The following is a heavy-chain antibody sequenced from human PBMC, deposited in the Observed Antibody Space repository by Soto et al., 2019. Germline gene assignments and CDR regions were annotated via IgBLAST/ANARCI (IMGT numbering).Heavy chain of an antibody. CDR3: ARASGGRSNNWFDP. CDR1: GYTFTSFG. D-gene: IGHD2-15*01. CDR2: ISAYNGNT. Sequence: GASVKVSCKPSGYTFTSFGVTWVRQAPGQGLEWMGWISAYNGNTDFAQNLQGRVTMTTDTSTSTAYMELRSLRSDDTAVYYCARASGGRSNNWFDPWGQGTLVTVSS. V-gene: IGHV1-18*01. J-gene: IGHJ5*02.